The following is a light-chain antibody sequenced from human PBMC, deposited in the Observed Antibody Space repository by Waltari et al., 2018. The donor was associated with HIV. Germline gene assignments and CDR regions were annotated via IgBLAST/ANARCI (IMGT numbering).Light chain of an antibody. Sequence: ENVLTQSPGILSLSPGERVTLSCRASQSVSSGYLAWYQQKPGQAPRLLFYGASIRATGIPDRFSGSGSGTDFTLTSSRLQPEDFAVYYCQQYGSSPYTFGQGTKLEIK. V-gene: IGKV3-20*01. CDR1: QSVSSGY. J-gene: IGKJ2*01. CDR3: QQYGSSPYT. CDR2: GAS.